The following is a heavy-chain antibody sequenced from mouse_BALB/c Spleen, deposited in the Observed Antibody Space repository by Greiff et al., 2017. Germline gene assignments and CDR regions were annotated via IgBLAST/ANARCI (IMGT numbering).Heavy chain of an antibody. V-gene: IGHV14-4*02. Sequence: VQLQQSGAELVRSGASVKLSCTASGFNIKDYYMHWVKQRPEQGLEWIGWIDPENGDTEYAPKFQGKATMTADTSSNTAYLQLSSLTSEDTAVYYCKGITTVVANYFDYWGQGTTLTVSS. CDR1: GFNIKDYY. CDR2: IDPENGDT. J-gene: IGHJ2*01. CDR3: KGITTVVANYFDY. D-gene: IGHD1-1*01.